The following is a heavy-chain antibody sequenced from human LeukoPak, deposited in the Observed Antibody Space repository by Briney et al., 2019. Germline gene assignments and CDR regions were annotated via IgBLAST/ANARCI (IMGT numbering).Heavy chain of an antibody. D-gene: IGHD3-10*01. CDR2: IDWDDDK. V-gene: IGHV2-70*01. CDR1: GFSLSTSGMC. CDR3: ARIRYGSGSYHFDY. J-gene: IGHJ4*02. Sequence: RESGPALVKPTQTLTLTCTFSGFSLSTSGMCVSWIRQPPGKALEWLALIDWDDDKYYSTSLKTRLTISKDTSKNQVVLTMTNMGPVDTATYYCARIRYGSGSYHFDYWGQGTLVTVSS.